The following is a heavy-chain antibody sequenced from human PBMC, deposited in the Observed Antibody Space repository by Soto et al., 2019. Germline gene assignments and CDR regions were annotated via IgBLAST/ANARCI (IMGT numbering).Heavy chain of an antibody. CDR3: AKDLAMIVVVGNWFDP. CDR2: ISGSGGST. J-gene: IGHJ5*02. V-gene: IGHV3-23*01. CDR1: GFTFSSYA. Sequence: GGSLRLSCAASGFTFSSYAMSWVRQAPGKGLEWVSAISGSGGSTYYADSVKGRFTISRDNSKNTLYLQMNSLRAEDTAVYYCAKDLAMIVVVGNWFDPWGQGTLVTVSS. D-gene: IGHD3-22*01.